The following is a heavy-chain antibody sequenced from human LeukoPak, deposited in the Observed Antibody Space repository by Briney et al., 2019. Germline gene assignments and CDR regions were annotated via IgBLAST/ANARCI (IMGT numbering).Heavy chain of an antibody. CDR2: ISSSSSYI. Sequence: SGGSLRLSCAASGFTFSSYSMNWVRQAPGKGLEWVSSISSSSSYIYYADSVKGRSTISRDNAKNSLYLQMNSLRAEDTAVYYCARDNDLLRYFDWPLDYWGQGTLVTVSS. CDR1: GFTFSSYS. J-gene: IGHJ4*02. CDR3: ARDNDLLRYFDWPLDY. V-gene: IGHV3-21*01. D-gene: IGHD3-9*01.